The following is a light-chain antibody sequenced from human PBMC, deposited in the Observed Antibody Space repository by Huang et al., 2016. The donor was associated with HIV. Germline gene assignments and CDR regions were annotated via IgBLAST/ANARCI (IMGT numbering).Light chain of an antibody. CDR2: CET. Sequence: DIVMTPSPESLAVSLGERATIHCKSSQRFLYNSDNTNFLAWYQQKPGQPPELLIYCETTRESGVPDRFSCSGSGTDFTLTISSRQAEDVAVYYCQQYYSSPPRLAFGGGTKVEI. V-gene: IGKV4-1*01. J-gene: IGKJ4*01. CDR1: QRFLYNSDNTNF. CDR3: QQYYSSPPRLA.